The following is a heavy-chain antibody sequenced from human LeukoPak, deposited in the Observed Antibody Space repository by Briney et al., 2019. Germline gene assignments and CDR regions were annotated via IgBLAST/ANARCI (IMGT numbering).Heavy chain of an antibody. CDR2: ISWNSGSI. D-gene: IGHD6-19*01. J-gene: IGHJ4*02. Sequence: SLRLSCAASGFTFDDYAMHWVRQAPGKGLEWVSGISWNSGSIGYADSVKGRFTISRDNAKNSLYLQMNSLRAEDTALYYCAKDTRAGYSSGWEGFDYWGQGTLVTVSS. CDR3: AKDTRAGYSSGWEGFDY. V-gene: IGHV3-9*01. CDR1: GFTFDDYA.